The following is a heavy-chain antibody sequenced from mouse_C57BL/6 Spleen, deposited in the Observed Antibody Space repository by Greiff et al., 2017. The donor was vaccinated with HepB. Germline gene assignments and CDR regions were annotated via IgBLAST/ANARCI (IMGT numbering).Heavy chain of an antibody. Sequence: EVQLQQSGAELVRPGASVKLSCTASGFNIKDDYMHWVKQRPEQGLEWIGWIDPENGDTEYASKFQGKATITADTSSNTAYLQLSSLTSEDTAVYYCTTPVYYSNSRYAMDYWGQGTSVTVSS. CDR1: GFNIKDDY. CDR3: TTPVYYSNSRYAMDY. V-gene: IGHV14-4*01. J-gene: IGHJ4*01. D-gene: IGHD2-5*01. CDR2: IDPENGDT.